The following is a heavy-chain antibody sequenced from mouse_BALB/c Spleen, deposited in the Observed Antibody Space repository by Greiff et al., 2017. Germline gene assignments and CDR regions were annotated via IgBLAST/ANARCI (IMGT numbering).Heavy chain of an antibody. CDR2: IHYSGST. D-gene: IGHD2-14*01. Sequence: VQLKESGPDLVKPSQSLSLTCTVTGYSITSDYIWHWIRQFPGNILEWMGYIHYSGSTNYNPTLKSRISITRDTSKNQFFLQLNSVTTEDTATYYCAKGYVDWFAYWGQGTLVTVSA. J-gene: IGHJ3*01. V-gene: IGHV3-1*02. CDR3: AKGYVDWFAY. CDR1: GYSITSDYI.